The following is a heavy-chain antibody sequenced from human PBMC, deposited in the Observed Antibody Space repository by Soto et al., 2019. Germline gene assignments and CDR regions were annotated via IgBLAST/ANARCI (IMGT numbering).Heavy chain of an antibody. D-gene: IGHD6-19*01. CDR2: IYYSGST. CDR1: GGSISSGGYY. Sequence: SETLSLTCTVSGGSISSGGYYWSWIRQPPGKGLEWIGYIYYSGSTNYNPSLESRVTISVDTSKNQFSLKLSSVTAADTAVYYCARVRSSGWYWFDPWGQGTLVTVSS. CDR3: ARVRSSGWYWFDP. J-gene: IGHJ5*02. V-gene: IGHV4-61*08.